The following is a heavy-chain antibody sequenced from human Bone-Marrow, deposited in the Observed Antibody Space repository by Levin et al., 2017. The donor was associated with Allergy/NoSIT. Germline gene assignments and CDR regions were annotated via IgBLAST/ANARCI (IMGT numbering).Heavy chain of an antibody. D-gene: IGHD6-13*01. Sequence: LSLTCAASGFPFSDYYMSWIRQAPGKGLEWVSYISSSGSTIYYADSVKGRFTISRDNAKNSLYLQMNSLRAEDTAVYYCAREAAAGHFDYWGQGTLVTVSS. CDR2: ISSSGSTI. CDR1: GFPFSDYY. J-gene: IGHJ4*02. CDR3: AREAAAGHFDY. V-gene: IGHV3-11*01.